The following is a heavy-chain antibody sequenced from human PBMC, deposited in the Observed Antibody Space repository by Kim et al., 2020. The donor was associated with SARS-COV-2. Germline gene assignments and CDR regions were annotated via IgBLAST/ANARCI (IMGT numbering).Heavy chain of an antibody. V-gene: IGHV3-30*04. Sequence: GGSLRLSCAASGFTFSSYAMHWVRQAPGKGLEWVAVISYDGSNKYYADSVKGRFTISRDNSKNTLYLQMNSLRAEDTAVYYCARACEEDYFDYWGQGTLVTVSS. CDR1: GFTFSSYA. CDR3: ARACEEDYFDY. J-gene: IGHJ4*02. CDR2: ISYDGSNK.